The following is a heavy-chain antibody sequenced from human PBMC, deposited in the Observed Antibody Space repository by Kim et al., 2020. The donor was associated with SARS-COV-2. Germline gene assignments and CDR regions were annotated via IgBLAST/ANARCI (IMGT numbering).Heavy chain of an antibody. D-gene: IGHD2-15*01. Sequence: GGSLRLSCVASGFTFSSYWMSWVRQAPGKGLEWVANIKQDGSEKYYVDSVKGRFTISRDNAKKSLYLQMNSLRAEDTALYYCARDQEYCSGGSCPRDYYYGMDVWGQGTTVTVSS. J-gene: IGHJ6*02. V-gene: IGHV3-7*01. CDR2: IKQDGSEK. CDR1: GFTFSSYW. CDR3: ARDQEYCSGGSCPRDYYYGMDV.